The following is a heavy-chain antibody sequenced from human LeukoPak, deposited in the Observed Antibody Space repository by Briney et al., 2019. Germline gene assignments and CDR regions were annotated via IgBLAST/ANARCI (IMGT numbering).Heavy chain of an antibody. CDR2: ISYDGSNK. CDR1: GFTFGSYG. V-gene: IGHV3-30*18. J-gene: IGHJ6*04. Sequence: PGRSLRLSCAASGFTFGSYGMRWVRQAPGKGLEWVAVISYDGSNKYYADSVKGRFTTSRDNSKNTLDLEMNSLRGEATAVYYCAKGMVRGPYYYYGMDVWGKGTTVTVSS. CDR3: AKGMVRGPYYYYGMDV. D-gene: IGHD3-10*01.